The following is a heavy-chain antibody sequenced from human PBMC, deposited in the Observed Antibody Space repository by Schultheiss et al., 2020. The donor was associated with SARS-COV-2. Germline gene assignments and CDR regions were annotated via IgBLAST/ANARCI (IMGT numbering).Heavy chain of an antibody. J-gene: IGHJ1*01. CDR1: GFTFSSYA. V-gene: IGHV3-30-3*01. CDR3: AKGGRQPGRYFQH. CDR2: ISYDGSNK. D-gene: IGHD2-15*01. Sequence: GGSLRLSCAASGFTFSSYAMHWVRQAPGKGLEWVAVISYDGSNKYYADSVKGRFTISRDNSKNTLYLQMNSLRAEDTAVYYCAKGGRQPGRYFQHWGQGTLVTVSS.